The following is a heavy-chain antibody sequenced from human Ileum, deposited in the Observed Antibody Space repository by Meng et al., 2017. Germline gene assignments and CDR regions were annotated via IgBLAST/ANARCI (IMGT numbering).Heavy chain of an antibody. CDR2: INPKSGIR. CDR1: GYTFTDYY. D-gene: IGHD6-13*01. CDR3: SGASSSSYLGY. Sequence: QGQPVQSGAEGKKPGAAGKGSCKTSGYTFTDYYIKWLRQAPEQGLEWMGRINPKSGIRHYAQKFQGRVTMTSDTSTSTAYMEVSGLTSDDTAVYYCSGASSSSYLGYWGQGTLVTVSS. V-gene: IGHV1-2*06. J-gene: IGHJ4*02.